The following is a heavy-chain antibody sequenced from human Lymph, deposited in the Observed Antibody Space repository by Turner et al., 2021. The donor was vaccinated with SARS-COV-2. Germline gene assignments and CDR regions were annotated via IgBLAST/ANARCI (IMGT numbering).Heavy chain of an antibody. D-gene: IGHD1-1*01. CDR3: ARDLQLHGIDV. Sequence: EVQLVETGGGLIQPGGSLRLSCAASGFNVSSNYMTCVRQAPGKWLERVSVSDSCGSTYYADSVKGRFTISRYNSKNTMYLQMNSLRAEDTAIYYCARDLQLHGIDVWGQGTMVTVSS. J-gene: IGHJ6*02. CDR2: SDSCGST. CDR1: GFNVSSNY. V-gene: IGHV3-53*02.